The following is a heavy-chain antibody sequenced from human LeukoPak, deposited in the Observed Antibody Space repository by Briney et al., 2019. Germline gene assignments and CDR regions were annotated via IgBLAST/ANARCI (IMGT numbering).Heavy chain of an antibody. CDR2: INPNSGGT. CDR1: GYTFTGYY. Sequence: ASVKVSCKASGYTFTGYYMHWVRQAPGQGLEWMGWINPNSGGTNYAQKFQGRVTMTRDTSISTAYMELSRLRSDDTAVYYCASLGIVVVPAARDWFDPWGQGTLVTVSS. CDR3: ASLGIVVVPAARDWFDP. D-gene: IGHD2-2*01. V-gene: IGHV1-2*02. J-gene: IGHJ5*02.